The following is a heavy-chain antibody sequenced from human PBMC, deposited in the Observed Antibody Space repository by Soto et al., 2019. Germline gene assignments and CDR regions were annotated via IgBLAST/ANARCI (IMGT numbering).Heavy chain of an antibody. CDR3: ARETLSYGSALDV. CDR2: ITWNGANT. V-gene: IGHV3-43*01. J-gene: IGHJ6*02. D-gene: IGHD3-16*01. CDR1: GFRFDEYN. Sequence: AGGSLRLSCAASGFRFDEYNMHLVRQAPGKGLEWLSLITWNGANTYYADSVKGRFTISRDGTTKSVSLQMTSLKREDTGLYYCARETLSYGSALDVWGQGTTVTVSS.